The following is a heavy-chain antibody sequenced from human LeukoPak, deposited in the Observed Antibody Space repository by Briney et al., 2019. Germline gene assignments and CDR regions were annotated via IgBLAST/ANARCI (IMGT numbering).Heavy chain of an antibody. CDR2: IYYSGKT. Sequence: SETLSLTCTVSGGSISSSSNYWGWIRQPPGKGLEWIGNIYYSGKTYYNPSLKSRVTMSVDTSKNQFSLRLSSVTAADTAVYYCARQEAAGATGFYGMDVWGQGTTVTVPS. CDR1: GGSISSSSNY. CDR3: ARQEAAGATGFYGMDV. V-gene: IGHV4-39*01. D-gene: IGHD1-1*01. J-gene: IGHJ6*02.